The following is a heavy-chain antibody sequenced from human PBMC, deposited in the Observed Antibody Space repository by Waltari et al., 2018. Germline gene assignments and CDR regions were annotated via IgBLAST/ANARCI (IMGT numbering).Heavy chain of an antibody. J-gene: IGHJ2*01. CDR3: ARVRVVVAAHWYFDL. V-gene: IGHV4-61*09. CDR2: IYTSGST. CDR1: GGSISRGSYY. Sequence: QVQLQESGPGLVKPSQTLSLTCTVSGGSISRGSYYWRWIRQPAGKGLEWIGYIYTSGSTNYNPSLKSRVTISVDTSKNQFSLKLSSVTAADTAVYYCARVRVVVAAHWYFDLWGRGTLVTVSS. D-gene: IGHD2-15*01.